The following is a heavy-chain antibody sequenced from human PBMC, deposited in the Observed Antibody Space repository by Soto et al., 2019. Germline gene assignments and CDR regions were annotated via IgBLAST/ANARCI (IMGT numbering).Heavy chain of an antibody. J-gene: IGHJ6*02. CDR3: AATGYYYDSSGYYDPPTYYYYYGMDV. CDR2: IVVGSGNT. CDR1: GFTFTISA. Sequence: GSSVKLSCKASGFTFTISAVQWLRQARGQRLEWIGWIVVGSGNTNYAQKFQERVTITRDMSTSTAYMELSSLRSEDTAVYYCAATGYYYDSSGYYDPPTYYYYYGMDVWGQGTTVTVSS. V-gene: IGHV1-58*01. D-gene: IGHD3-22*01.